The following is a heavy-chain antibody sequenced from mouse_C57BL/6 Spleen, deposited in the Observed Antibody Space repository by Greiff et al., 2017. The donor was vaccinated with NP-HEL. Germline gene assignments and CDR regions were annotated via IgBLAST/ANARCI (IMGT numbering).Heavy chain of an antibody. CDR2: IHPNSGST. Sequence: VQLQQPGAELVKPGASVKLSCKASGYTFTSYWMHWVKQRPGQGLEWIGMIHPNSGSTNYNEKFKSKATLTVDKSSSTAYMQLSSLTSEDSAVYYCGSDGYEAFPYWGQGTSVTVSS. CDR1: GYTFTSYW. D-gene: IGHD2-2*01. V-gene: IGHV1-64*01. J-gene: IGHJ4*01. CDR3: GSDGYEAFPY.